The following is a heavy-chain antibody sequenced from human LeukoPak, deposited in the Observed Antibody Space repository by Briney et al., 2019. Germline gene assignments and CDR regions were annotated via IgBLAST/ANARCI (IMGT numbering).Heavy chain of an antibody. CDR2: IYSGGTT. CDR3: AKESGITIFGVVIGGQGYYFDY. CDR1: GFTVSSNY. Sequence: GGSLRLSCAASGFTVSSNYMNWVRQAPGQGLEWVSIIYSGGTTYYADSVKGRFTISRDNSKNTLYLQMNSLRAEDTAVYYCAKESGITIFGVVIGGQGYYFDYWGQGTLVTVSS. V-gene: IGHV3-53*01. D-gene: IGHD3-3*01. J-gene: IGHJ4*02.